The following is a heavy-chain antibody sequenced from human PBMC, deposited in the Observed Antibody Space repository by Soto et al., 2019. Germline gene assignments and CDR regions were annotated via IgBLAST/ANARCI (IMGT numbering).Heavy chain of an antibody. CDR1: GFTFSDYY. CDR3: ARDRIGYCSGGSCRQASAFDI. J-gene: IGHJ3*02. V-gene: IGHV3-11*01. Sequence: QVQLVESGGGLVKPGGSLRLSCAASGFTFSDYYMSWIRQAPGKGLEWVSYISSSGSTIYYADSVKGRFTISRDNAKNSLYLQMNSLRAEDTAMYYCARDRIGYCSGGSCRQASAFDIWGQGTMVTVSS. CDR2: ISSSGSTI. D-gene: IGHD2-15*01.